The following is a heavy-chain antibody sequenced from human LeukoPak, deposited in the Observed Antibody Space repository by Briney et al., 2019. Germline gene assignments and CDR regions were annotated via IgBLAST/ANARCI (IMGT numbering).Heavy chain of an antibody. Sequence: PSETLSLICAVYGGSFSGYYWSWIRQPPGKGLEWIGEINHSGSTNYNPSLKSRVTISVDTSKNQFSLKLSSVTAADTAVYYCARGGEYGSGSYSFDYWGQGTLVTVSS. J-gene: IGHJ4*02. CDR2: INHSGST. D-gene: IGHD3-10*01. V-gene: IGHV4-34*01. CDR3: ARGGEYGSGSYSFDY. CDR1: GGSFSGYY.